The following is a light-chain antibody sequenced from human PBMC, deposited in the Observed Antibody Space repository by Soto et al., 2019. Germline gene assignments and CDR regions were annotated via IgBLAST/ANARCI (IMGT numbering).Light chain of an antibody. V-gene: IGKV3-11*01. CDR1: QSVNNF. CDR2: DAS. CDR3: QQRFSRPLT. Sequence: EIVLTQSPDTLSLSPGERATLSCRASQSVNNFLGWYQQRPGQAPRLLIYDASNRAPGIPARFSGSGSGTDFTLTISSLEPEDFAVYYCQQRFSRPLTFGGGTKVEIK. J-gene: IGKJ4*01.